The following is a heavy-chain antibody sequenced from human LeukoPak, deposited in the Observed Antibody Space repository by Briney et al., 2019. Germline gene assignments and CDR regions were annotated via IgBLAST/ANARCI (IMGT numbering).Heavy chain of an antibody. V-gene: IGHV3-15*07. Sequence: GGSLRLSCAASGFTFSNYWMNWVRQAPGKGLEWVGRIMSKRNGEKVDYAAPVNGRFTISRDDSKNMLYLQMNSLTTDDTAVYYCTTDSAALNNWGQGTLVTVSS. CDR1: GFTFSNYW. D-gene: IGHD3-10*01. CDR3: TTDSAALNN. CDR2: IMSKRNGEKV. J-gene: IGHJ4*02.